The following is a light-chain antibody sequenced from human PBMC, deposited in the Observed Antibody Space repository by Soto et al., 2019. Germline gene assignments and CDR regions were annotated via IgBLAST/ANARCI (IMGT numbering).Light chain of an antibody. CDR2: GAS. J-gene: IGKJ1*01. CDR1: QSVSSSY. CDR3: QQYGSSPWT. Sequence: EIVLTQSPGTLSLSPGERATLSCRASQSVSSSYLAWYQQKPGQAPRPLIYGASSRAIGIPDRFSGSGSGTDFTLPISRLEPEDFAVYYCQQYGSSPWTFGQGTKVDIK. V-gene: IGKV3-20*01.